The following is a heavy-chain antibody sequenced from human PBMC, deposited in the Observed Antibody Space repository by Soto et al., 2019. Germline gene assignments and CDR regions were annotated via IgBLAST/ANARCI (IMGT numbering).Heavy chain of an antibody. Sequence: QVQLVESGGGVGQPGRSLRLSCATSGFTFLNYAMNWVRQAPGKGLEWVALISYDGSNKYYADSVKGRFTISRDNSKNTLYLQMSSLRAEDTAVYYCARDVHRIAARRGFDYWGQGTLITVSS. V-gene: IGHV3-30-3*01. CDR2: ISYDGSNK. D-gene: IGHD6-6*01. CDR1: GFTFLNYA. CDR3: ARDVHRIAARRGFDY. J-gene: IGHJ4*02.